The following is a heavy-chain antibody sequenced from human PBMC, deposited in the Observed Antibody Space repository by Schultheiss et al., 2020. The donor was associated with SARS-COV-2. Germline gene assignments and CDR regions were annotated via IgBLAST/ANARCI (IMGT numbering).Heavy chain of an antibody. CDR3: AKDRAPYYSWNYMQQ. J-gene: IGHJ4*02. V-gene: IGHV3-30*02. D-gene: IGHD1-26*01. Sequence: GGSLRLSCAASGFTFSSYTMNWVRQAPGKGLEWVAFIRQDGTYKYHADSVKGRFTISRDMSKNTLYLQMNSLRAEDTALYFCAKDRAPYYSWNYMQQWGQGAQVTVSS. CDR2: IRQDGTYK. CDR1: GFTFSSYT.